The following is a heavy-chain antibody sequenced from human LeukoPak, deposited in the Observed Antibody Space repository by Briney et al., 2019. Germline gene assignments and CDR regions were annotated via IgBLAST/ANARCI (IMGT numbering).Heavy chain of an antibody. D-gene: IGHD5-18*01. CDR2: IYNSGST. CDR1: GGSISSYY. J-gene: IGHJ5*02. V-gene: IGHV4-59*01. Sequence: SETLSLTCTVSGGSISSYYWSWIRQPPGKGLEWIGYIYNSGSTNYNPSLKSRVTISVDTSKNQFSLKLSSVTAADTAVYYCAADTAMVKGGFDPWGQGTLVTVSS. CDR3: AADTAMVKGGFDP.